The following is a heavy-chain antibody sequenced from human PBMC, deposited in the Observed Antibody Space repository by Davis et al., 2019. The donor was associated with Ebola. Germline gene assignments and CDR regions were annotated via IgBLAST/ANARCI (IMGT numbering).Heavy chain of an antibody. CDR2: ISAYNGKT. J-gene: IGHJ6*04. Sequence: ASVKVSCKASGYTFTSYGISWVRQAPGQGLEWMGWISAYNGKTNYAQKFQGRVTITRDTSASTAYMELSSLRSEDTAVYYCAREGAWTVPPNYYYYGMDVWGKGTTVTVSS. CDR1: GYTFTSYG. D-gene: IGHD2-2*01. V-gene: IGHV1-18*04. CDR3: AREGAWTVPPNYYYYGMDV.